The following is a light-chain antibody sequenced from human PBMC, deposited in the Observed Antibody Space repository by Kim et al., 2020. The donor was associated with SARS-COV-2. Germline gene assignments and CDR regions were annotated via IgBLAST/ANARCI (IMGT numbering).Light chain of an antibody. CDR3: QSADSSGTLV. CDR2: KDS. CDR1: ALPKQY. V-gene: IGLV3-25*03. Sequence: SYELTQPPSVSVSPGQTARITCSGDALPKQYAYWYQQKPGQAPVLVIYKDSERPSGIPERFSGSSSGTTVTLTIRGVQAEDEAAYYCQSADSSGTLVFGG. J-gene: IGLJ3*02.